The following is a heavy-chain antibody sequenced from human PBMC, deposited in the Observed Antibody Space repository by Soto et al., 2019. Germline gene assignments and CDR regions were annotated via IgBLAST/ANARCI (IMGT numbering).Heavy chain of an antibody. Sequence: QVQLQESGPGLVKPSETLSLTCTVSGGSVSSGSYYWSWIRQPPGKGLEWIGYIYYSGSTNYNPSLKSRVTISVDTSKNQFTLKLSSVTAADTAVYYCARNLEYYYDSSRYYYAYYFDYWGQGTLVTVSS. V-gene: IGHV4-61*01. CDR3: ARNLEYYYDSSRYYYAYYFDY. CDR1: GGSVSSGSYY. J-gene: IGHJ4*02. D-gene: IGHD3-22*01. CDR2: IYYSGST.